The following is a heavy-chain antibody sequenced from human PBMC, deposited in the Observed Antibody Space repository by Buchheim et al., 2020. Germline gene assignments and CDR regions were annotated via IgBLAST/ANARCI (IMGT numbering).Heavy chain of an antibody. CDR2: IWGDGTSK. V-gene: IGHV3-33*01. J-gene: IGHJ6*02. CDR1: GFIFSTYG. D-gene: IGHD6-19*01. CDR3: AREQWLVGYPYGMDV. Sequence: QVQLVESGGGVVQPGTALRLSCEASGFIFSTYGMHWVRQAPGKGLEWVAVIWGDGTSKNNVESVKGRFTISRDNAKNTLYLQMDSLRAEDTAIYYCAREQWLVGYPYGMDVWGQGTT.